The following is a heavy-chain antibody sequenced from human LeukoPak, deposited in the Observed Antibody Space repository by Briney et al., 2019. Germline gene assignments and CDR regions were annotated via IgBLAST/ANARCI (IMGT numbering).Heavy chain of an antibody. CDR1: GFTFSSYA. CDR2: ISGSGGST. D-gene: IGHD2-2*01. J-gene: IGHJ4*02. V-gene: IGHV3-23*01. Sequence: TGGSLRLSCAASGFTFSSYAMSWVRQAPGKGLEWVSAISGSGGSTYYADSVKGRFTISRDNSENTVYLQMNSLRADDTAVYYCARVYCSSTRCYGLDYWGQGTLATVSS. CDR3: ARVYCSSTRCYGLDY.